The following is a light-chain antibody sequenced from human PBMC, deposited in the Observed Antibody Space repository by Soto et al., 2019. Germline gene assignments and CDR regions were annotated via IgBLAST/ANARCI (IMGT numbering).Light chain of an antibody. CDR2: RAS. V-gene: IGKV3-20*01. CDR3: QQYGGSPPYT. Sequence: EIVVTQSPGTLSLSPGERATLSCRASQSVSSIYLAWYQQKPGQAPRLLIYRASSRATGIPDRFSGSGSGTDFTLTISRLEPEDFAVYYCQQYGGSPPYTFGQGTKLEIK. J-gene: IGKJ2*01. CDR1: QSVSSIY.